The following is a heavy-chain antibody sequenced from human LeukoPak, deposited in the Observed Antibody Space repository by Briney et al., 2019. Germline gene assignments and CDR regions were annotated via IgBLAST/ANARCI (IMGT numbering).Heavy chain of an antibody. V-gene: IGHV6-1*01. Sequence: SQTLSLTCAISGDSVSTTSAGWNWIRQSPSRGLEWLGRAYYNSNWYYNYAVSVKGRITIHPDTPKNQFSLQLNSVTPEDTAVYYCARGGYCSGGTCYTGDYWGQGTLVTVSS. D-gene: IGHD2-15*01. CDR1: GDSVSTTSAG. J-gene: IGHJ4*02. CDR2: AYYNSNWYY. CDR3: ARGGYCSGGTCYTGDY.